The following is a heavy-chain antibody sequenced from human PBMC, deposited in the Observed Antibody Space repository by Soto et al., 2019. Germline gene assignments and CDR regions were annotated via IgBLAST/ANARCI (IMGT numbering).Heavy chain of an antibody. CDR2: INPNSGGT. CDR3: ARDGDGIAARPRPYNYYYYYYGMDV. D-gene: IGHD6-6*01. CDR1: GYTFTGYY. Sequence: QVQLVQSGAEVKKPGASVKVSCKASGYTFTGYYMHWVRQAPGQGLEWMGWINPNSGGTNYAQKFQGRVTMTRDTSISTADMELSRLRSDDTAVYYCARDGDGIAARPRPYNYYYYYYGMDVWGQGTTVTVSS. J-gene: IGHJ6*02. V-gene: IGHV1-2*02.